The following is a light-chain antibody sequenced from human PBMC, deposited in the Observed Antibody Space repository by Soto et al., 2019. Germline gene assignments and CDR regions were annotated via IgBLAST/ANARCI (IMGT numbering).Light chain of an antibody. V-gene: IGLV2-11*01. J-gene: IGLJ1*01. CDR2: DVS. Sequence: QSALTQPRSVSGSPGQSVTISCTGTSSDVGGYNYVSWYQQHPGKAPKLMIYDVSKRPSGVPDRFSGSKSGNTASLTISGLQAEDGADYYCCSYAGSSSYVFGTGTKLTVL. CDR1: SSDVGGYNY. CDR3: CSYAGSSSYV.